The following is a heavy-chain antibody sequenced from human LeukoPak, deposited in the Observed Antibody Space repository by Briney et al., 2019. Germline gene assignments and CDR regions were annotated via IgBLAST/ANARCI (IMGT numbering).Heavy chain of an antibody. CDR3: ATMTTVTDFDY. J-gene: IGHJ4*02. V-gene: IGHV4-59*01. CDR2: IYNSGST. D-gene: IGHD4-17*01. CDR1: GGSISNYY. Sequence: PSGTLSLTCTVSGGSISNYYWSWIRQPPGEGLEWIGHIYNSGSTNYNPSLKSRVTISVDTSKNQFSLKLSSVTAADTAVYYCATMTTVTDFDYWGQGTLVTVSS.